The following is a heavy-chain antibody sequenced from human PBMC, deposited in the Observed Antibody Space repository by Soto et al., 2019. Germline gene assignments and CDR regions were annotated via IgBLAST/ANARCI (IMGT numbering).Heavy chain of an antibody. D-gene: IGHD1-26*01. Sequence: GGSLRLSCAASGFTFSSYAMSWVREAPGKGLEWVSAISGSGGSTYYADSVKGRFTISRDNSKNTLYLQMNSLRAEDTAVYYCAKDLVGATWSYYYGMDVWGQGTTVTVSS. J-gene: IGHJ6*02. CDR1: GFTFSSYA. CDR2: ISGSGGST. CDR3: AKDLVGATWSYYYGMDV. V-gene: IGHV3-23*01.